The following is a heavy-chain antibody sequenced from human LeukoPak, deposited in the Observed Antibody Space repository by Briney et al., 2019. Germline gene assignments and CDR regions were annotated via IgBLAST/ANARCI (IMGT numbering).Heavy chain of an antibody. J-gene: IGHJ4*02. CDR3: AGKQGSGSLRPLDY. CDR1: GFIVSSNY. Sequence: GGSLRLSCAASGFIVSSNYISWVRQAPGKGLEWVSGIHSGGHIYYADSVKGRFTISRDNSKNMLYLQMNSLRAEDTAVYHCAGKQGSGSLRPLDYWGQGTLVTVSS. V-gene: IGHV3-53*01. CDR2: IHSGGHI. D-gene: IGHD3-10*01.